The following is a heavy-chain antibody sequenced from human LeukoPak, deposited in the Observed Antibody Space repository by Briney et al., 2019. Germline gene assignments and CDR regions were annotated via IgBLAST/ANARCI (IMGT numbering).Heavy chain of an antibody. CDR1: GFTFSSYG. V-gene: IGHV3-30*02. CDR2: IRYDGSNK. CDR3: AKEPVVVVPAATY. D-gene: IGHD2-2*01. Sequence: GGSLRLSCAASGFTFSSYGMHWVRQAPGKGLERVAFIRYDGSNKYYADSVKGRFTISRDNSKNTLYLQMNSLRAEDTAVYYCAKEPVVVVPAATYWGQGTLVTVSS. J-gene: IGHJ4*02.